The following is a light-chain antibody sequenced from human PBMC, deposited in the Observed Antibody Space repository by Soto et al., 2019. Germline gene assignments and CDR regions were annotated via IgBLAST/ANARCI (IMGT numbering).Light chain of an antibody. CDR3: QQYGSSPPVFT. J-gene: IGKJ3*01. Sequence: EIVLTQSPATLSLSQGERATLSCGASQSVSSSYLAWYQQKPGLAPRLLIYDASSRATGIPDRFSGSGSGTDFTLTISRLEPEDFAVYYCQQYGSSPPVFTFGPGTKVDIK. V-gene: IGKV3D-20*01. CDR1: QSVSSSY. CDR2: DAS.